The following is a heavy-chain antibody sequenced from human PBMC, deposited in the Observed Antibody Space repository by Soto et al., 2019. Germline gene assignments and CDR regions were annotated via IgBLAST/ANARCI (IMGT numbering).Heavy chain of an antibody. V-gene: IGHV4-30-2*01. CDR1: GGSISSGGYS. CDR3: ARGGISHWAYFYYMDV. CDR2: INHSGSI. J-gene: IGHJ6*03. Sequence: SETLSLTCAVSGGSISSGGYSWSWIRQPPGKALEWIGEINHSGSINYNPSLKSRVTMSVDTSKNQFSLTLNSVTAADTATYYCARGGISHWAYFYYMDVWDRGTTVTVSS. D-gene: IGHD2-21*01.